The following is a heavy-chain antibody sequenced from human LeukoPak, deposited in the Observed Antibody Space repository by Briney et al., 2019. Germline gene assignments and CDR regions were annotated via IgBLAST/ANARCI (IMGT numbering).Heavy chain of an antibody. CDR3: ARSTGQGDFRGPAQWWFVT. Sequence: PSETLSLTCSVSGDSLSKHYWSWIRQSAAKGRECMGRIYPGGNFDSKPSLKSRVTMSLDTSKNQLSIKLYSVTAANTAVYFCARSTGQGDFRGPAQWWFVTWGQGTLVTVSS. D-gene: IGHD3-10*01. J-gene: IGHJ5*02. CDR1: GDSLSKHY. CDR2: IYPGGNF. V-gene: IGHV4-4*07.